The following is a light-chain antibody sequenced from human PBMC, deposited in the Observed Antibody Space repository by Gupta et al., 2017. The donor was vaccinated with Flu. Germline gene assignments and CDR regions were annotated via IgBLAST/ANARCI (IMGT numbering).Light chain of an antibody. V-gene: IGLV2-14*01. CDR3: AAITTSSTVV. Sequence: SALPQPASVSGSPGPSITISCTGTSSDVGAYNFVSWYQQYPGKAPKLLIYEVTNRPAGISDRFSGSRSGNTASLTISERQEEDETDYYCAAITTSSTVVFGGGTKLTVL. J-gene: IGLJ2*01. CDR1: SSDVGAYNF. CDR2: EVT.